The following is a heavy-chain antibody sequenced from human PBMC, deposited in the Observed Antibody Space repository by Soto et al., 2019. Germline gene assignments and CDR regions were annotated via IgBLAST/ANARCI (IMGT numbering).Heavy chain of an antibody. CDR1: GGSISSGDYY. CDR2: IYYSGST. J-gene: IGHJ4*02. CDR3: ARVDSSGYQPFDY. Sequence: QVQLQESGPGLVKPSQTLSLTCTVPGGSISSGDYYWSWIRQPPGKGLEWIGYIYYSGSTYYNPSLKSRVTISVDTSKNQFSLKLSSVTAADTAVYYCARVDSSGYQPFDYWGQGTLVTVSS. D-gene: IGHD3-22*01. V-gene: IGHV4-30-4*01.